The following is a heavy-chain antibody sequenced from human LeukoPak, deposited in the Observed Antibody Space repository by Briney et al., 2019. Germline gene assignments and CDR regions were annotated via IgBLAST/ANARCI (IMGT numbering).Heavy chain of an antibody. Sequence: SVKVSCKASGGTFSSYTISWVRQAPGQGLEWMGRIIPILGIANYAQKFQGRVTITADKSTSTAYMELSSLRPEDTAVYYCARGGSGSYYVSDAFDIWGQGTMVTVSS. D-gene: IGHD1-26*01. CDR2: IIPILGIA. V-gene: IGHV1-69*02. CDR1: GGTFSSYT. J-gene: IGHJ3*02. CDR3: ARGGSGSYYVSDAFDI.